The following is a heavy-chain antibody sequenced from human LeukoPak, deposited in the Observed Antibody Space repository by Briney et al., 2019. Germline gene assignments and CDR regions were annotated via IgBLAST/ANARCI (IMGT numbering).Heavy chain of an antibody. CDR1: GFSLSLYA. CDR2: IGSGGKT. J-gene: IGHJ6*02. D-gene: IGHD3-10*02. CDR3: ARDVHYYVARDV. Sequence: PGGSLRLSCEAPGFSLSLYAMTWGRQAPRKGLEGVSSIGSGGKTHYSEPVKGRFVISRGNFGGMVFLQLNRLRVEDKALYYWARDVHYYVARDVWGQGTTVTVSS. V-gene: IGHV3-23*01.